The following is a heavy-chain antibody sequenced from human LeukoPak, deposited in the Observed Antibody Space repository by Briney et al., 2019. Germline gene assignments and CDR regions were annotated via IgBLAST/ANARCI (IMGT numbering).Heavy chain of an antibody. D-gene: IGHD2-2*01. CDR1: GGSISSYY. CDR2: IYYSGST. CDR3: ARRRVTYCSSTSCKPGYYYYYGMDV. Sequence: SETLSLTCTVSGGSISSYYWSWIRQPPGKGLEWIGYIYYSGSTNYNPSLKSRVTISVDTSKNQFSLKLSSVTAADTAVYYCARRRVTYCSSTSCKPGYYYYYGMDVWGQGTTVTVSS. V-gene: IGHV4-59*12. J-gene: IGHJ6*02.